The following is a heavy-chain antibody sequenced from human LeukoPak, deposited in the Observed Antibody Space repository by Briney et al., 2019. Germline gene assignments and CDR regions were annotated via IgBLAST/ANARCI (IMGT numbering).Heavy chain of an antibody. CDR2: INSDGSST. D-gene: IGHD6-19*01. CDR3: ARDGDRLAVAGTTLDY. V-gene: IGHV3-74*01. CDR1: GFTFSSYW. Sequence: GGSLRLSCAASGFTFSSYWMHWVRQAPGKGLVWVSRINSDGSSTSYADSVKGRFTISRDNAKNTLYLQMNSLRAEDTAVYYCARDGDRLAVAGTTLDYWGQGTLVTVSS. J-gene: IGHJ4*02.